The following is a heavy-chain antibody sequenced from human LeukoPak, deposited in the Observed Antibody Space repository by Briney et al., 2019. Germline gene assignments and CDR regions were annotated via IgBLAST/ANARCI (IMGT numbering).Heavy chain of an antibody. Sequence: SQTLSLTCTVSGASISSVDYYWSWIRQPPGKGLEWIGYIYYSGSTYYNPSLKSRVTISVDTSKNQFSLKLSSVTAADTAVYYCARGLDEAGYYMDVWGKGTTVTVSS. CDR3: ARGLDEAGYYMDV. CDR1: GASISSVDYY. V-gene: IGHV4-30-4*08. J-gene: IGHJ6*03. D-gene: IGHD1-1*01. CDR2: IYYSGST.